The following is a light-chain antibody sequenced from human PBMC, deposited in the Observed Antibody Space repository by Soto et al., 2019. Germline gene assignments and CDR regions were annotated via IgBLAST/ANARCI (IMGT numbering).Light chain of an antibody. CDR1: RNIGGY. CDR2: AAS. CDR3: QQSYSSVYT. Sequence: DIQMTQSPSSLSASVGDRVTITCRASRNIGGYLNWYQQIPGKAPKVLIYAASYLQSGVPSRFSGSGSGTEYTLTISSLQPEDFVTYYCQQSYSSVYTFGPGTKVD. J-gene: IGKJ3*01. V-gene: IGKV1-39*01.